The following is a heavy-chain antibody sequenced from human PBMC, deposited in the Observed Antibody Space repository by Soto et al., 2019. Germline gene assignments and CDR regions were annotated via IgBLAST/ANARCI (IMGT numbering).Heavy chain of an antibody. J-gene: IGHJ5*02. CDR2: MNPGSGNT. V-gene: IGHV1-8*01. Sequence: QVPLVQSGAEVKKPGASVKVSCKASGYTFTNYEINWVRQATGQGLEWMGWMNPGSGNTDYAHKFQGRVTMTRNISISTAYMELSRLGPDDTAIYYCARMAASGSLNWFDPWGQGTLVTVSS. CDR1: GYTFTNYE. D-gene: IGHD3-10*01. CDR3: ARMAASGSLNWFDP.